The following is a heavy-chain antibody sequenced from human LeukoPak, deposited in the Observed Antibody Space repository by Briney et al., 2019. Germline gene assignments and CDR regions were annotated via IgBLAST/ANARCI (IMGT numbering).Heavy chain of an antibody. J-gene: IGHJ4*02. Sequence: HPGGSLRLSGAASGFTFSNYAMHWVRQAPGKGLEGVAAISYDGRNTYYADSVRGRFTISRDNSKHTLYLQMNSLRAEDTAVFYCARGGGSGWSHFDYWGQGTLVTVSS. D-gene: IGHD6-19*01. CDR2: ISYDGRNT. V-gene: IGHV3-30*04. CDR1: GFTFSNYA. CDR3: ARGGGSGWSHFDY.